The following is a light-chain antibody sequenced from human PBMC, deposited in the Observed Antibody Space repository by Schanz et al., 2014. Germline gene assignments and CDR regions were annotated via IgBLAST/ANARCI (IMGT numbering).Light chain of an antibody. Sequence: QSALTQPPSASGSPGQSVTISCTGTSSDVGDYNYVSWYQQHPGKAPKLMIYEVSKRPSGVPDRFSGSKSGNTASLTVSGLQAEDEADYYCSSYTTNIPRVFGGGTKFTVL. J-gene: IGLJ3*02. CDR2: EVS. V-gene: IGLV2-8*01. CDR1: SSDVGDYNY. CDR3: SSYTTNIPRV.